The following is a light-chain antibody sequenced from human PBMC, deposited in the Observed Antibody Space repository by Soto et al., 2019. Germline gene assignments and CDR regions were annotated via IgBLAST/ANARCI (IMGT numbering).Light chain of an antibody. V-gene: IGLV2-11*01. J-gene: IGLJ3*02. CDR3: CSYVGSYTWV. CDR2: DVS. Sequence: QSALTQPRSVSGSPGQSVTISCTGTSSDVGGYNYVSWYQQHPGKAPKLMIYDVSKRPSGVPDRFSGSKSGNTASLTISGLQAEDEADYCCCSYVGSYTWVFGGGTKLTVL. CDR1: SSDVGGYNY.